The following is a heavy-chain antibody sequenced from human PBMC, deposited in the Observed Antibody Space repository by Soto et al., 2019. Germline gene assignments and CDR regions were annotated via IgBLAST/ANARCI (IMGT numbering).Heavy chain of an antibody. Sequence: SETLSLTCTVSGGPISSYYWSWIRQPPGKGLEWIGYIYYSGSTNYNPSLKSRVTISVDTSKNQFSLKLSSVTAADTAVYYCARDSPGYGDYVLLDYWGQGTLVTVS. CDR3: ARDSPGYGDYVLLDY. CDR1: GGPISSYY. J-gene: IGHJ4*02. CDR2: IYYSGST. V-gene: IGHV4-59*01. D-gene: IGHD4-17*01.